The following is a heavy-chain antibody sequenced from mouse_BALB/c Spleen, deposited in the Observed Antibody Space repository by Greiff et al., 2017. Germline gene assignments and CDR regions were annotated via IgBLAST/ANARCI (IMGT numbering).Heavy chain of an antibody. J-gene: IGHJ1*01. CDR2: INPSTGYT. CDR3: ARSFTTVGARGYFDV. D-gene: IGHD1-1*01. Sequence: VQVVESGAELAKPGASVKMSCKASGYTFTSYWMHWVKQRPGQGLEWIGYINPSTGYTEYNQKFKDKATLTADKSSSTAYMQLSSLTSEDSAVYYCARSFTTVGARGYFDVWGAGTTVTVSS. CDR1: GYTFTSYW. V-gene: IGHV1-7*01.